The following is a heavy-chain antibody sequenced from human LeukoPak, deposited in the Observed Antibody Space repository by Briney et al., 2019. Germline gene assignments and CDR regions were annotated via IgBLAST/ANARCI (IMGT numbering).Heavy chain of an antibody. CDR1: GFTFSSYS. CDR2: ISSSSSYI. J-gene: IGHJ3*02. V-gene: IGHV3-21*01. CDR3: ARDSSGVVVAKDAFDI. D-gene: IGHD2-15*01. Sequence: GGSLRLSCAASGFTFSSYSMNWVRQAPGKGLEWVSSISSSSSYIYYADSVKGRFTISRDNAKNSLYLQMNSLRAEDTAVYYCARDSSGVVVAKDAFDIWGQGTMVTVSS.